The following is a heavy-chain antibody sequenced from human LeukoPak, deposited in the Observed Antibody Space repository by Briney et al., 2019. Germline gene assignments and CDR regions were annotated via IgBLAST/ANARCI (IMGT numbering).Heavy chain of an antibody. CDR1: GFTFSSYW. CDR2: IKQDGSEK. D-gene: IGHD3-10*01. J-gene: IGHJ4*02. CDR3: TTDLKVRGMVSDY. Sequence: GGSLRLSCAASGFTFSSYWMSWVRQAPGKGLEWVANIKQDGSEKYYVDSVKGRFTISRDNAKNSLYLQMNSLKAEDTAVYYCTTDLKVRGMVSDYWGQGTLVTVSS. V-gene: IGHV3-7*03.